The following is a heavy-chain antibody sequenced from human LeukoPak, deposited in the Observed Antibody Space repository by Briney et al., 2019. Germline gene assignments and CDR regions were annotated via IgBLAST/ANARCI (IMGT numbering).Heavy chain of an antibody. CDR2: ISAYNGNT. CDR1: GYTFTSYG. CDR3: ATDRGRYGMDV. J-gene: IGHJ6*02. Sequence: ASVKVSCKASGYTFTSYGISWVRQAPGQGLEWMGWISAYNGNTNYAQKLQGRVTMTEDTSTDTAYMELSSLRSEDTAVYYCATDRGRYGMDVWGQGTTVTVSS. V-gene: IGHV1-18*01.